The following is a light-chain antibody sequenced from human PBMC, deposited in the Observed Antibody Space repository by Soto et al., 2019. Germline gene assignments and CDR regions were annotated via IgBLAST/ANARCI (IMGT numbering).Light chain of an antibody. Sequence: EIVMTQSPATLSVSPGERVTLSCRASQSLSSHLAWYQQKVGQPPRLLIYGASTRATGIPARFSGSGSGTEFTLTISSPQSEDFAVYYCQQYNNWPPLTFGGGTKVEIK. J-gene: IGKJ4*01. V-gene: IGKV3-15*01. CDR2: GAS. CDR1: QSLSSH. CDR3: QQYNNWPPLT.